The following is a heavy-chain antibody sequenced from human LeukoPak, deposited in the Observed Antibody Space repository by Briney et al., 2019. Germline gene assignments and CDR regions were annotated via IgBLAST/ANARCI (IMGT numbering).Heavy chain of an antibody. CDR3: AKGYESSGYYVDYFDY. J-gene: IGHJ4*02. Sequence: GGSLRLSCAASEVTFTNYAMSWVRQAPGKGLEWVSAISGSGGSTYYADSVKGRFTISRDNSKNTLYLQMNSLRAEDTAVYYCAKGYESSGYYVDYFDYWGQGTLVTVSS. V-gene: IGHV3-23*01. CDR1: EVTFTNYA. D-gene: IGHD3-22*01. CDR2: ISGSGGST.